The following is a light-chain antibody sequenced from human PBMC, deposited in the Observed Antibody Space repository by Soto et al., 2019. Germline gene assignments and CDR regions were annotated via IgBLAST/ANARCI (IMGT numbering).Light chain of an antibody. CDR2: DAS. Sequence: DIQMTQSPSTLSASVGDRVTITCRASQSISSWLAWYQQKPGKAPKLLIYDASSLESGVPSRFSGSGSGTEFTLTISSLQPDDFPTYYCQQYNSYWYTFGQGTKLEIK. J-gene: IGKJ2*01. V-gene: IGKV1-5*01. CDR1: QSISSW. CDR3: QQYNSYWYT.